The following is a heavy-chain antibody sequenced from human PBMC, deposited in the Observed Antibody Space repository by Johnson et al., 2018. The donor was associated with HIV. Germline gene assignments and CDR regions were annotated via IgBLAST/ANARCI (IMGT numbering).Heavy chain of an antibody. J-gene: IGHJ3*02. CDR3: TTDGLRTIDAFDI. Sequence: QVQLVESGGGVVQPGRSLRLSCGASGFTFTSYGMHWVRQAPGKGLEWVAVIWYDGSNKYYADSVKGRFTISRDNSKNTLNLQMNSLKTEDTAVYYCTTDGLRTIDAFDIWGQGTMVTVSS. D-gene: IGHD5-12*01. CDR1: GFTFTSYG. CDR2: IWYDGSNK. V-gene: IGHV3-33*01.